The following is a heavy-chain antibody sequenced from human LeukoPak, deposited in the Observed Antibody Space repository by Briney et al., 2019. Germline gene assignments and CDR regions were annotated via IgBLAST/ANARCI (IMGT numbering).Heavy chain of an antibody. Sequence: GGSLRLSCAASGFTVSSNYMAWVRQAPGKGLEWVSAISGSGGSTYYADSVKGRFTISRDNSKNTLYLQMNSLRAEDTAVYYCAKDPDCTSGICYTFFDYWGQGTLVTVSS. D-gene: IGHD2-8*01. CDR1: GFTVSSNY. V-gene: IGHV3-23*01. J-gene: IGHJ4*02. CDR3: AKDPDCTSGICYTFFDY. CDR2: ISGSGGST.